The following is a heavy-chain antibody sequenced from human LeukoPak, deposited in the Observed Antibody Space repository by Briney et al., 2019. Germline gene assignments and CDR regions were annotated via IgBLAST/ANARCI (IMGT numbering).Heavy chain of an antibody. Sequence: SETLSLTCTVSGGSISSYYWSWIRQPPGKGLKWIGYIYYSGSTNYNPSLKSRVTISVDTSKNQFSLKLSSVTAADAAVYYCARGSRGELLWFGELTRYYFDYWGQGTLVTVSS. CDR2: IYYSGST. CDR1: GGSISSYY. D-gene: IGHD3-10*01. CDR3: ARGSRGELLWFGELTRYYFDY. V-gene: IGHV4-59*01. J-gene: IGHJ4*02.